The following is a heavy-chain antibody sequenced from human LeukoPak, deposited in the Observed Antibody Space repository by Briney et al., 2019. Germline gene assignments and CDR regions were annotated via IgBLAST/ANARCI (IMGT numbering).Heavy chain of an antibody. Sequence: GASVKVSCKASGYTFTGYYMHRVRQAPGQGLEWMGWINPNSGGTNYAQKFQGRVTMTRDTSISTAYMELSRLRSDDTAVYYCARIYGDHVTLDYWGQGTLVTVSS. J-gene: IGHJ4*02. CDR2: INPNSGGT. D-gene: IGHD4-17*01. CDR3: ARIYGDHVTLDY. CDR1: GYTFTGYY. V-gene: IGHV1-2*02.